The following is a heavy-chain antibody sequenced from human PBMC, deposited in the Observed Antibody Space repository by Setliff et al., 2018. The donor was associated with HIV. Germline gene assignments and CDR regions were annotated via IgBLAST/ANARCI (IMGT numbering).Heavy chain of an antibody. J-gene: IGHJ5*02. V-gene: IGHV1-18*01. Sequence: ASVKVSCKASGYTFTSYGISWVRQAPGQGLEWMGWISAYNGNTNYAQKLQGRVTITRDTPASTAYMELSSLRSADTAVYYCAREPFYSGSYPGYNWFDPWGQGTLVTVSS. CDR2: ISAYNGNT. CDR3: AREPFYSGSYPGYNWFDP. D-gene: IGHD1-26*01. CDR1: GYTFTSYG.